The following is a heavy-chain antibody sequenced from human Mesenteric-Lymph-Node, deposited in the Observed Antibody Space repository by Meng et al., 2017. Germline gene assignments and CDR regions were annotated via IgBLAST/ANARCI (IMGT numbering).Heavy chain of an antibody. Sequence: VQLVQAGAGLKKPGASVKVSCKASGGTFSSYAISWVRQAPGQGLEWMGGIIPIFGTANYAQKFQGRVTITADKSTSTAYMELSSLRSEDTAVYYCARSRGGQHSNYFDYWGQGTLVTVSS. CDR3: ARSRGGQHSNYFDY. D-gene: IGHD3-16*01. J-gene: IGHJ4*02. CDR1: GGTFSSYA. CDR2: IIPIFGTA. V-gene: IGHV1-69*06.